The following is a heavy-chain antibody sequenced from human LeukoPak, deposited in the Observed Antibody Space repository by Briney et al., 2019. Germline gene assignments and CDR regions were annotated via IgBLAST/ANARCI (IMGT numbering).Heavy chain of an antibody. CDR2: INHSGST. Sequence: SETLSLTCAVYGGSFSGYYWSWIRQPPGKGLEWIGEINHSGSTNYNPSLKSRVTISVDTSKNQFSLKLSSVTAADTAVYYCARGWGYSLRFDYWGQGTLVTISS. D-gene: IGHD5-18*01. J-gene: IGHJ4*02. CDR3: ARGWGYSLRFDY. CDR1: GGSFSGYY. V-gene: IGHV4-34*01.